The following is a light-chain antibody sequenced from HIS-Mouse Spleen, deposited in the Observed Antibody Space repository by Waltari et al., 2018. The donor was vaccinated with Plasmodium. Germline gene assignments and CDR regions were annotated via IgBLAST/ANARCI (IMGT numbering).Light chain of an antibody. CDR3: QQYKNWSFT. Sequence: EIVMTQSPATMSVSPGERATLSCRASQSFSSNLAWYQQKPGQAPRLLIYGASTRATGIPARFSGSGSGTEFTLTISSLQSEDFAVYYCQQYKNWSFTFGPGTKVDIK. J-gene: IGKJ3*01. V-gene: IGKV3-15*01. CDR1: QSFSSN. CDR2: GAS.